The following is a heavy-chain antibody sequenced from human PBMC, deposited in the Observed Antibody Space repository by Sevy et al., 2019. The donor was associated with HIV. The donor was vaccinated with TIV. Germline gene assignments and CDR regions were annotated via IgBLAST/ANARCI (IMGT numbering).Heavy chain of an antibody. Sequence: SQTLSLTCTVSGGSISSYYWSWIRQPPGKGLEWIGYIYYSGSTNYNPSLKSRVTISVDTSKNQFSLKLSSVTAADTAVYYCARGLGYSSSSHQILFDYWGQGTLVTVSS. J-gene: IGHJ4*02. D-gene: IGHD6-13*01. CDR1: GGSISSYY. CDR3: ARGLGYSSSSHQILFDY. V-gene: IGHV4-59*01. CDR2: IYYSGST.